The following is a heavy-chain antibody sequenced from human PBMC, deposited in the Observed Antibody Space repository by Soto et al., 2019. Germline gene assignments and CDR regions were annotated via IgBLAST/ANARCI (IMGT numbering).Heavy chain of an antibody. J-gene: IGHJ4*02. CDR1: GYSFTTYW. CDR3: AGQKHSYGYGF. V-gene: IGHV5-51*01. D-gene: IGHD5-18*01. CDR2: IYPCDSDI. Sequence: GESLKISCKSYGYSFTTYWIGWVRQMPGKGLEWMGSIYPCDSDISNSPSFQGQVTISADKSISTAYLQWSSLKASDTAMYYCAGQKHSYGYGFWGQGALVTVSS.